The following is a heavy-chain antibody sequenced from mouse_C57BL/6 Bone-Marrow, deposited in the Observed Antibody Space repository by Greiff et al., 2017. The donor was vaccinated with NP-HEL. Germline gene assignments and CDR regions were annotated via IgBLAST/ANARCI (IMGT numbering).Heavy chain of an antibody. D-gene: IGHD1-1*01. J-gene: IGHJ2*01. CDR2: IYPRDGST. Sequence: VKLQESGPELVKPGASVKLSCKATGYTFTSYDIKWVKQRPGQGLEWIGGIYPRDGSTKYNEKFKGKATLTVDTSSSTAYMEIHSLTSKDSSVYFCARSYYGSSYYWGQGTTLTVSS. CDR1: GYTFTSYD. CDR3: ARSYYGSSYY. V-gene: IGHV1-85*01.